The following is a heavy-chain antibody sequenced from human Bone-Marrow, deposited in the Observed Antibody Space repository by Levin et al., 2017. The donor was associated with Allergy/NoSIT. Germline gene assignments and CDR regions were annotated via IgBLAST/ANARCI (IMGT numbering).Heavy chain of an antibody. CDR2: IYHSGST. CDR1: GVSISSSSYY. CDR3: GSVSTWLPAYY. J-gene: IGHJ4*02. V-gene: IGHV4-39*01. D-gene: IGHD6-19*01. Sequence: SETLSLTCSVSGVSISSSSYYWGWIRQPPGRGLEWIGSIYHSGSTCYNPSLKSRVTISVDTSKNQFSLNLNSVTSADTSEYYCGSVSTWLPAYYWGQGPLVTVSS.